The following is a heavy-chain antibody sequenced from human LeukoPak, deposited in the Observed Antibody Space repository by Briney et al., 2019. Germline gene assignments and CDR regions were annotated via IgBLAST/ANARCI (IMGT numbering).Heavy chain of an antibody. CDR2: INHSGST. CDR1: GGSFSGYY. J-gene: IGHJ5*02. Sequence: SETLSLTCAVYGGSFSGYYWSWIRQPPGKGLEWIGEINHSGSTNYNPSLKSRVTISVDTSKNQFSLKLSSVTAADTAVYYCARGGYVWGSYRSNWFDPRGQGTLVTVSS. D-gene: IGHD3-16*02. V-gene: IGHV4-34*01. CDR3: ARGGYVWGSYRSNWFDP.